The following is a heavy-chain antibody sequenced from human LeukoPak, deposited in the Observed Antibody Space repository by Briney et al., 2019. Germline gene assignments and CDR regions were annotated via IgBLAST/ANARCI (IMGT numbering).Heavy chain of an antibody. CDR3: ARAGGSSSSDAYWYFDL. V-gene: IGHV1-8*01. Sequence: ASVKVSCKASGYTFTSYDINWVRQATGQGLEWMGWINPNSGNTGYAQKFQGRVTMTRNTSISTAYMELSSLRSEDTAVYYCARAGGSSSSDAYWYFDLWGRGTLVTVSS. J-gene: IGHJ2*01. CDR1: GYTFTSYD. D-gene: IGHD6-6*01. CDR2: INPNSGNT.